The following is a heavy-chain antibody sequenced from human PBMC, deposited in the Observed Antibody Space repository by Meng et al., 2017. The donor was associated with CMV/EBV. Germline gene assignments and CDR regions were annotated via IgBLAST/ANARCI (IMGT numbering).Heavy chain of an antibody. Sequence: ITLNESGPPLGKPTRSLTLPCTLPGFSVSTSGVGVGWIRQAAGKALEWLALIYSDDDKRYSPVLTRRLTITKDTSTTQVGLIMTNMDPVATATYDCAHSQRGYSGACDIDYWGQGTLVTVSS. D-gene: IGHD5-12*01. CDR1: GFSVSTSGVG. CDR2: IYSDDDK. CDR3: AHSQRGYSGACDIDY. J-gene: IGHJ4*02. V-gene: IGHV2-5*02.